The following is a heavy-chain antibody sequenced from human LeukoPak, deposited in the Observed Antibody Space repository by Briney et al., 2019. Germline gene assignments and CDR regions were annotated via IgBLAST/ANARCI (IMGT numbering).Heavy chain of an antibody. J-gene: IGHJ4*02. Sequence: GGSLRLSCTASGFTFSSYEMNWVRQAPGKGLEWFSAISRSGVSTYYADSVKGRFTISRDNSKNTLYLQMNSLRAEDTAVYYCAKEYGYTYEEFDYWGQGTLVTVSS. CDR3: AKEYGYTYEEFDY. CDR1: GFTFSSYE. D-gene: IGHD5-18*01. V-gene: IGHV3-23*01. CDR2: ISRSGVST.